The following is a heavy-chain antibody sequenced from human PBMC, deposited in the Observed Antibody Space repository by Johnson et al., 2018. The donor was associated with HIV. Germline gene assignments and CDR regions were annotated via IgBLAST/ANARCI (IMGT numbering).Heavy chain of an antibody. CDR2: INSDGSST. V-gene: IGHV3-74*01. Sequence: VQLVESGGGVVQPGRSLRLSCAASGFTFSSYGMHWVRQAPGKGLVWVSRINSDGSSTSYADSVKGRFTISRDNAKNSLYLQMNSLRAEDTAVYYCAREREFTMCDAFDLWGQGTMVTVSS. D-gene: IGHD3-10*02. J-gene: IGHJ3*01. CDR3: AREREFTMCDAFDL. CDR1: GFTFSSYG.